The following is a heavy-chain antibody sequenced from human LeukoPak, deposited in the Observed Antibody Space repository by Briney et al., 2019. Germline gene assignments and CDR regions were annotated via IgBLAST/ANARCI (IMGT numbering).Heavy chain of an antibody. CDR2: IYYSGST. V-gene: IGHV4-59*01. D-gene: IGHD3-22*01. CDR3: ARSPRGLNY. CDR1: GGSISSYY. Sequence: PSETLSLTCTVSGGSISSYYLSWIRQPPGKGLEWIGYIYYSGSTNYNPSLKSRVTISVDTSKNQFSLKLSSVTAADTAVYYCARSPRGLNYWGQGTLVTVSS. J-gene: IGHJ4*02.